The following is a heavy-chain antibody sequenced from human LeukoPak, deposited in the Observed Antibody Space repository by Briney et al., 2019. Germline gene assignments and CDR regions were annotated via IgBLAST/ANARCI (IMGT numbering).Heavy chain of an antibody. V-gene: IGHV3-53*01. J-gene: IGHJ6*01. CDR3: ARDLVYYDFWSGYYTAYYYYGMDV. Sequence: GGSLRLSCAASGFIVNTKYMSWVRQAPGKGLDWVSVIYSGGSTYYADSVKGRFTISRDNSKNTLYLQMNGLRDEDTAVYYCARDLVYYDFWSGYYTAYYYYGMDVWGQGTTVTVSS. CDR2: IYSGGST. CDR1: GFIVNTKY. D-gene: IGHD3-3*01.